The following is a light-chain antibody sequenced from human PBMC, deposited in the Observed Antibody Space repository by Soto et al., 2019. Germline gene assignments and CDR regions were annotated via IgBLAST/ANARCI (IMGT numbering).Light chain of an antibody. CDR1: QSVSSN. V-gene: IGKV3-15*01. CDR3: QQYNNWPPLT. J-gene: IGKJ4*01. CDR2: GAS. Sequence: EIVMTQSPATLSVSPGERATLSCRASQSVSSNLAWYQQKPGQAPRLLMYGASTRATGNPARFIGSGSGTEFTLTISSLQSEDFAVYYCQQYNNWPPLTFGGGTKVDIK.